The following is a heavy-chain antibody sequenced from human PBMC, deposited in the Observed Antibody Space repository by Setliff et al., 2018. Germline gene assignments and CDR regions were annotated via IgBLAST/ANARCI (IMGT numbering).Heavy chain of an antibody. Sequence: KASETLSLTCAVSGGSISSGGYSWSWIRQPPGKGLEWIGCIYHSGSTYYNPSLKSRVTISVDRSKNQFSLKLSSVTAADTAVYYCARDGITFGGVIADRGAFDIWGQGTMVTV. CDR2: IYHSGST. J-gene: IGHJ3*02. D-gene: IGHD3-16*02. CDR1: GGSISSGGYS. V-gene: IGHV4-30-2*01. CDR3: ARDGITFGGVIADRGAFDI.